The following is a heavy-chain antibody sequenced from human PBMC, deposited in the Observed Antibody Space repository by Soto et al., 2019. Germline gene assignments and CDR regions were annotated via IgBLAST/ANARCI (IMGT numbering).Heavy chain of an antibody. D-gene: IGHD6-13*01. V-gene: IGHV3-21*01. CDR1: GFTFRSFT. CDR3: TRDASRDSSARGWFDP. CDR2: ISSNSAYI. Sequence: GGSLRLSCAASGFTFRSFTMNWVRQAPGKGLEWVSTISSNSAYIYYTDALRGRFTISRDNAKNSLHLQMNSLRAEDTAVYYCTRDASRDSSARGWFDPWGRGTLVTVSS. J-gene: IGHJ5*02.